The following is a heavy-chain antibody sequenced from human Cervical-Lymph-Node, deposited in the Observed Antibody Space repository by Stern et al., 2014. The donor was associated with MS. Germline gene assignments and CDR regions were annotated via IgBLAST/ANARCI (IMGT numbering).Heavy chain of an antibody. CDR2: INPSGGFT. CDR1: EYTFTYFF. Sequence: VQLVQSGAEVKKPGASVKVSCKASEYTFTYFFMHWVRQVPGQGLEWMGVINPSGGFTTYAQKFQGRVTMTRDTSTSTVYMELTSLTSEDTAVYYCASARNTAFDIWGQGTLVTVSS. J-gene: IGHJ3*02. CDR3: ASARNTAFDI. V-gene: IGHV1-46*03.